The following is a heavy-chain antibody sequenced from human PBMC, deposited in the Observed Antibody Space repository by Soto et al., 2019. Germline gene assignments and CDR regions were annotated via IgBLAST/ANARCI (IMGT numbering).Heavy chain of an antibody. Sequence: GTLSLTCAVSGRSISSSSHCWGWIRQPPGKGLEWIGSIYYSGSTYYNPSLKSGVTISVDTSKNQVSLKLSSVTAADTAVYYFARPVDDDDSSGYAYYFNYWGQGTLVTVS. J-gene: IGHJ4*02. CDR3: ARPVDDDDSSGYAYYFNY. D-gene: IGHD3-22*01. V-gene: IGHV4-39*01. CDR1: GRSISSSSHC. CDR2: IYYSGST.